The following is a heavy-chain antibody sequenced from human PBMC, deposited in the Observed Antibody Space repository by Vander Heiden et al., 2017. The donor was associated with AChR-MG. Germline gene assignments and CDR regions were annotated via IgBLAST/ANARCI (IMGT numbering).Heavy chain of an antibody. CDR3: ARPLYCSSTSCYTGFDY. CDR2: MNPNSGNT. Sequence: QVQLVQSGAEVKKPGASVKVSCKASGYPFPSHESTWVRQATGQGLEWMGWMNPNSGNTGYAQKFQGRVTMTRNTSISTAYMELSSLRSEDTAVYYCARPLYCSSTSCYTGFDYWGQGTLVTVSS. V-gene: IGHV1-8*01. J-gene: IGHJ4*02. CDR1: GYPFPSHE. D-gene: IGHD2-2*02.